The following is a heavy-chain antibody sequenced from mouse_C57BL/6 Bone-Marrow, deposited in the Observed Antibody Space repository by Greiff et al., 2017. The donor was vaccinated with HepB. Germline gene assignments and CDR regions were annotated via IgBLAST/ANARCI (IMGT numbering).Heavy chain of an antibody. CDR3: ARNYYGSSPCHY. D-gene: IGHD1-1*01. CDR1: GYTFTDYY. Sequence: VQLQQSGPELVKPGASVKISCKASGYTFTDYYMNWVKQSHGKSLEWIGDINPNNGGTSYNQKFKGKATLTVDKSSSTAYMELRSLTSEDSAVYYCARNYYGSSPCHYWGQGTTLTVSS. V-gene: IGHV1-26*01. J-gene: IGHJ2*01. CDR2: INPNNGGT.